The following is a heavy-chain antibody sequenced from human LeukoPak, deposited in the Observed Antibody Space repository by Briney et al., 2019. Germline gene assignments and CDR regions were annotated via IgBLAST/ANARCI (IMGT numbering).Heavy chain of an antibody. J-gene: IGHJ4*02. CDR2: IYYSGST. D-gene: IGHD3-9*01. CDR3: ARYDILTGPLDY. CDR1: GGSISSGGYY. V-gene: IGHV4-31*03. Sequence: SETLSLTCTVSGGSISSGGYYWSWIRQDTGKGLEWIGYIYYSGSTYYNPSLKSRVTISVDTSKNQFSLKLSSVTAADTAVHYCARYDILTGPLDYWGQGTLVTVSS.